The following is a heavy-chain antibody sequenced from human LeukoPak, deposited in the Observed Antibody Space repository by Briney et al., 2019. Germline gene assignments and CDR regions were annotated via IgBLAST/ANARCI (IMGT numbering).Heavy chain of an antibody. D-gene: IGHD4/OR15-4a*01. Sequence: SQTLSLTCTVSGGSISSGGYYWSWIRQHPGKGLEWIGYIYYSGSTYYNPSLKSRVTISVDTSKNQFSRKLSSVTAADTAVYYCARTRARYNWFDPWGQGTLVTVSS. CDR2: IYYSGST. J-gene: IGHJ5*02. V-gene: IGHV4-31*03. CDR3: ARTRARYNWFDP. CDR1: GGSISSGGYY.